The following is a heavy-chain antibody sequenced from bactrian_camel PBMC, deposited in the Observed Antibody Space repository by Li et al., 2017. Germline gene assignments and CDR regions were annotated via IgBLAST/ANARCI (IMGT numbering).Heavy chain of an antibody. CDR1: GNSIRSYC. V-gene: IGHV3S53*01. D-gene: IGHD5*01. CDR2: IDHGGST. J-gene: IGHJ4*01. Sequence: HVQLVESGGGSVQAGGSLRLSCSASGNSIRSYCMGWFRQNPGKEREGVARIDHGGSTTYEDFVKGRFTISRDNAKNTVYLQMNSLKSEDTALYYCATDLTLFDYGLGHEYNYWGQGTQVTVS. CDR3: ATDLTLFDYGLGHEYNY.